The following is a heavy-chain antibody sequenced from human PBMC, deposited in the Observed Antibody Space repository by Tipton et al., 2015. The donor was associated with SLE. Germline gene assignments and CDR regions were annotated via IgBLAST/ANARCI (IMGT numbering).Heavy chain of an antibody. CDR1: SGSISSSNYY. Sequence: TLSLTCTVSSGSISSSNYYWGWIRQPPGKGLEWIGSISYSGSTYYNPSLKSRITMSVDPSKTHFSLRLSSVTAADTALYYCARGVLRDFWSGHSYHFDYWGQGTLVSVSS. CDR2: ISYSGST. D-gene: IGHD3-3*01. V-gene: IGHV4-39*02. J-gene: IGHJ4*02. CDR3: ARGVLRDFWSGHSYHFDY.